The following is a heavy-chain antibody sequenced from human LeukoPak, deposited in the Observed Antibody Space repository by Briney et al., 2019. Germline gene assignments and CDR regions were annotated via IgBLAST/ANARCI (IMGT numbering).Heavy chain of an antibody. CDR2: ISHSSSSI. J-gene: IGHJ4*02. CDR1: GFSFRNTW. D-gene: IGHD6-19*01. Sequence: PGGPLRLSCAASGFSFRNTWMSWVRQAPGKGLDWVSYISHSSSSIYYADSVKGRFTISKDNATNSLYLQMNSLRDEDTASYYCARGTYNSGTDNWGQGALVTVSS. CDR3: ARGTYNSGTDN. V-gene: IGHV3-48*02.